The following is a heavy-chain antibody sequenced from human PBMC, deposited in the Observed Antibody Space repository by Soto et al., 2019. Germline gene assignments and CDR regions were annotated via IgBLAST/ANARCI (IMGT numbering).Heavy chain of an antibody. D-gene: IGHD6-19*01. CDR1: GGSVYSPNC. CDR3: GRTNTSGSPIDS. Sequence: QVQLQESGPGLVKPSGTLSLTCAVSGGSVYSPNCWIWVRQPPGKGLEWIGEIHHSGTSNYRPSLKSRLTLFVDMSKNEVSLSLNSVTAADTAVYYCGRTNTSGSPIDSWGQGTLVIVSS. CDR2: IHHSGTS. V-gene: IGHV4-4*02. J-gene: IGHJ4*02.